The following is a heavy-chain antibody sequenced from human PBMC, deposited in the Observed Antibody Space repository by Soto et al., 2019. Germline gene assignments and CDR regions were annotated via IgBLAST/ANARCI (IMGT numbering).Heavy chain of an antibody. Sequence: QMQLVQSGPEVKKPGTSVKVSCKASGFTFSSSAMQWVRQARGQRFEWIGWIVVGSGSTHYAQKFQERVTITRDMATSTAYMELRSLRSEDTAVYYCAARANKVATFDAYWGQGTLVTVSS. D-gene: IGHD5-12*01. J-gene: IGHJ4*02. CDR2: IVVGSGST. CDR3: AARANKVATFDAY. CDR1: GFTFSSSA. V-gene: IGHV1-58*02.